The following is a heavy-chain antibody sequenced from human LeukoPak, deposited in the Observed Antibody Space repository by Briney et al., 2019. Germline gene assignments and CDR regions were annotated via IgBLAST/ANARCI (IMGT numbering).Heavy chain of an antibody. J-gene: IGHJ4*02. CDR3: ARSGSGNYISY. CDR2: IKQDGSKK. V-gene: IGHV3-7*01. Sequence: GGTLRLSCVGSGFSFSTYGMTWVRQAPGKGLEWVANIKQDGSKKYYVDSVKGRFTISRDNAKNSLYLQMNSLRAEDTSVYYCARSGSGNYISYWGQGTLATVSS. D-gene: IGHD3-10*01. CDR1: GFSFSTYG.